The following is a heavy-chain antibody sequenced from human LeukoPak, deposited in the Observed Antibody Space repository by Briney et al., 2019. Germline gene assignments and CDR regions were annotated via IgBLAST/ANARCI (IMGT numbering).Heavy chain of an antibody. CDR3: ATTKYYYDSSPGWYFDL. CDR2: FDPEDGET. Sequence: GASVKVSCKVSGYTLTELSMHWVRQAPGKGLEWMGGFDPEDGETIYAQKFQGRVTMTEDTSTDTAYMELSSLRSEDTAVYYCATTKYYYDSSPGWYFDLWGRGTLVTVSS. V-gene: IGHV1-24*01. CDR1: GYTLTELS. J-gene: IGHJ2*01. D-gene: IGHD3-22*01.